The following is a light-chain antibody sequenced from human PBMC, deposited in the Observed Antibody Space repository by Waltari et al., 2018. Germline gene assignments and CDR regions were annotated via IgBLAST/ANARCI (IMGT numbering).Light chain of an antibody. CDR1: SGSVSTSYY. V-gene: IGLV8-61*01. CDR3: VLYMGSGIWV. J-gene: IGLJ3*02. CDR2: STN. Sequence: QEPSFSVSPGGTVTLTCGLSSGSVSTSYYPSWYQQTPGQAPRTLIYSTNTRSSGVPDRFSGSILGNKAALTITGAQADDESDYYCVLYMGSGIWVFGGGTKLTVL.